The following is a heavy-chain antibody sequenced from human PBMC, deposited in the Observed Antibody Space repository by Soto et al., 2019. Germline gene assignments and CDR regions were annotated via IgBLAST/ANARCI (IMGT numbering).Heavy chain of an antibody. V-gene: IGHV1-2*02. CDR1: GYTFTCYY. CDR2: INPNSGGT. Sequence: QVQLVQSGAEVKKPGASVKVSCKASGYTFTCYYMHWVRQAPGQGLEWMGWINPNSGGTNYAQKFQGRVTMTRDTSISTAYMELSRLRSDDTAVYYCATDPTYYDFWSGYYTGMGYWGQGTLVTVSS. CDR3: ATDPTYYDFWSGYYTGMGY. J-gene: IGHJ4*02. D-gene: IGHD3-3*01.